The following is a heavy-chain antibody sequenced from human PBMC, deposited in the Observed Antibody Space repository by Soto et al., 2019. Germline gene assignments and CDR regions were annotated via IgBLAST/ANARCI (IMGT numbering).Heavy chain of an antibody. CDR2: IYHSGST. CDR1: GGSISNGGYS. CDR3: ARGGGWTFDY. Sequence: QLQLQESGSGLVKPSQTLSLTCAVSGGSISNGGYSWSWIRQPPGKGLEWIGYIYHSGSTYYNPSLKSPVTISVDRSKNQFSLTLSSVTAADTAVYYSARGGGWTFDYWGQGTLVTVSS. V-gene: IGHV4-30-2*01. J-gene: IGHJ4*02. D-gene: IGHD2-15*01.